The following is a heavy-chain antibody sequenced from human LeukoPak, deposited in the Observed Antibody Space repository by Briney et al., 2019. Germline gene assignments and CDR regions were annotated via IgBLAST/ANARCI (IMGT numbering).Heavy chain of an antibody. Sequence: SETLSLTCAVYGGSFSGYYWSWIRQPPGKGLEWIGEINHSGSTNYNPSLKSRVTISVDTSKNQFSLKLSSVTAADTAVYYCARGDYGSGSYYSYFDYWGQGTLVTVSS. D-gene: IGHD3-10*01. CDR3: ARGDYGSGSYYSYFDY. CDR2: INHSGST. J-gene: IGHJ4*02. V-gene: IGHV4-34*01. CDR1: GGSFSGYY.